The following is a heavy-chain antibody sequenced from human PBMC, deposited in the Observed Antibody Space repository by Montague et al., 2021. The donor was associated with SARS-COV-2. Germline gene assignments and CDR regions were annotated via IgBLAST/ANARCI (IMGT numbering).Heavy chain of an antibody. D-gene: IGHD1-26*01. CDR1: NASISNYY. CDR2: IYSSGTT. J-gene: IGHJ5*02. V-gene: IGHV4-59*01. CDR3: ARGERWFDP. Sequence: SETLSLTCTVSNASISNYYWSWLWQAPGKGLEWIGQIYSSGTTNYNPSLKSRVTISVDTANVHFSLNLTSATAADTAVYYCARGERWFDPWGQGTLVTVSS.